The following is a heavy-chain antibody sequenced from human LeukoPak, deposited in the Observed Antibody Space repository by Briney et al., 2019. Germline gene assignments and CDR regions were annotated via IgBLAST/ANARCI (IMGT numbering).Heavy chain of an antibody. CDR3: AREGRCTNGVCYKAYDY. CDR1: GGSISSYY. J-gene: IGHJ4*02. Sequence: SETLSLARTVSGGSISSYYWSWIRQPPGKGLEWIGYSYYSGSTNYNPSLKSRVTISVDTSKNQFSLKLSSVTAADTAVYYCAREGRCTNGVCYKAYDYWGQGTLVTVSS. D-gene: IGHD2-8*01. V-gene: IGHV4-59*01. CDR2: SYYSGST.